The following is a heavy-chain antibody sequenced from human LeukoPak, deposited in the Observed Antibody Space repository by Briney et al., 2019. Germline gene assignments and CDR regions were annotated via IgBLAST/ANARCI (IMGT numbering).Heavy chain of an antibody. CDR3: AKAGIGVVGYFDY. CDR2: ISGSGGDT. CDR1: GFTFSSYA. D-gene: IGHD6-19*01. J-gene: IGHJ4*02. Sequence: PGGSLRLSCVASGFTFSSYAMSWVRQAPGKGLEWVSVISGSGGDTHYADFVKGRFTISRDNSKNTLYLQMNSLRDEDTALYYCAKAGIGVVGYFDYWGQGTLVTVSS. V-gene: IGHV3-23*01.